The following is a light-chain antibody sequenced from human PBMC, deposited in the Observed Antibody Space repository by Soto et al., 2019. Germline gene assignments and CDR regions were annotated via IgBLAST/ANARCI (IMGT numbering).Light chain of an antibody. Sequence: EMVLTQSPGTLSLSPRERATLSCRASQSVSSSYLAWYQQKPGQAPRLLIYGASSRATGIPDRFSGSGSGTDFTLTISRLEPEDFAVYYCQQYGSSPFPFGQGTRLEIK. J-gene: IGKJ5*01. V-gene: IGKV3-20*01. CDR1: QSVSSSY. CDR3: QQYGSSPFP. CDR2: GAS.